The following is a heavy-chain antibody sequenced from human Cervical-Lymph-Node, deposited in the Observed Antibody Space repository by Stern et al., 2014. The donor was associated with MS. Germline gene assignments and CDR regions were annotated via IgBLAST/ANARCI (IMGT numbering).Heavy chain of an antibody. V-gene: IGHV3-13*01. Sequence: VQLVESGGGLVQPGGSLRLSCAASGFTFRSYDMHCVRQATGQGLELVSAIGTAGATYYPGSVIGRFTISRENAKSSLYLQMNSLRAGDTAVYYCARGTHCSGGSCYSSDYFDYWGQGTLVTVSS. CDR1: GFTFRSYD. CDR3: ARGTHCSGGSCYSSDYFDY. CDR2: IGTAGAT. D-gene: IGHD2-15*01. J-gene: IGHJ4*02.